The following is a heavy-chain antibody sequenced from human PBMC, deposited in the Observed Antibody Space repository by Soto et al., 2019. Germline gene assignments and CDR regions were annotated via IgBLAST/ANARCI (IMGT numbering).Heavy chain of an antibody. V-gene: IGHV3-48*03. J-gene: IGHJ4*02. CDR1: GFTFSNYA. Sequence: EVQLLESGGGLVQPGGSPRLSCAASGFTFSNYAMSWVRQAPGQGLEWVSYISSSGSTIYYADSVKGRFTISRDNAKNSLYLQMNSLRAEDTAVYYCAVDCSSTSCFDYWGQGTLVTVSS. CDR3: AVDCSSTSCFDY. CDR2: ISSSGSTI. D-gene: IGHD2-2*01.